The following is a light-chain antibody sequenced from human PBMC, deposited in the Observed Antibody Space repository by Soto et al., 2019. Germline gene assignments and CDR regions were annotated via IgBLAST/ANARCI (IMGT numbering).Light chain of an antibody. J-gene: IGKJ1*01. CDR3: QQRSNWPWT. CDR1: QRVSSIY. CDR2: GAS. V-gene: IGKV3D-20*02. Sequence: EIVLTQSPGTLSLSPGERATLSCRASQRVSSIYLAWYQQKPGQAPRLLIYGASSRTTGIPARFNGSGSGTDFTLTISSLEPEDFAVYYCQQRSNWPWTFGQGTKVDIK.